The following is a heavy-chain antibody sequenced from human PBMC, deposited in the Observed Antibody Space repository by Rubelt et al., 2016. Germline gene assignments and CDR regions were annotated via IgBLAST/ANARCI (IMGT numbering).Heavy chain of an antibody. J-gene: IGHJ4*02. V-gene: IGHV3-21*04. CDR3: ARLAVGRYEGDYGDYGGPDYFDY. D-gene: IGHD4-17*01. CDR2: ISSSSSYI. Sequence: SISSSSSYIYYADSVKGRFTISRDNSKNTLYLQMNSLRAEDTAVYYCARLAVGRYEGDYGDYGGPDYFDYWGQGTLVTVSS.